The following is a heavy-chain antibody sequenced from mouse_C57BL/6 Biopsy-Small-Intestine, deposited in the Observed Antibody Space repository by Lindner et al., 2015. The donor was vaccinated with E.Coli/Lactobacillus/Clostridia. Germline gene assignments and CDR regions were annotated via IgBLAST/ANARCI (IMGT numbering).Heavy chain of an antibody. Sequence: VQLQESGAELMKPGASVKISCKASGYTFTGYWIEWVKQRPGHGLEWIGEILPGSGYTNDKEKFKGKATFTADTSSNTACMQLSSLTTEDSAIYYCARAYSNWYFDVWGTGTTVTVSS. V-gene: IGHV1-9*01. J-gene: IGHJ1*03. D-gene: IGHD2-5*01. CDR1: GYTFTGYW. CDR3: ARAYSNWYFDV. CDR2: ILPGSGYT.